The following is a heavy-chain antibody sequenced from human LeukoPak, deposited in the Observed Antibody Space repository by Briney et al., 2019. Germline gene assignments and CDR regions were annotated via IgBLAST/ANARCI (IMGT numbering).Heavy chain of an antibody. CDR3: ARSSGSYGPNDY. CDR1: SGSINTYY. Sequence: SETLSLTCTVSSGSINTYYWSWIRQPPGKGLEWIGYIYYSGSTNYNPPLKSRVTISVDTSKNQFSLKLSSVTAADTAVYYCARSSGSYGPNDYWGQGTLVTVSS. CDR2: IYYSGST. V-gene: IGHV4-59*01. J-gene: IGHJ4*02. D-gene: IGHD1-26*01.